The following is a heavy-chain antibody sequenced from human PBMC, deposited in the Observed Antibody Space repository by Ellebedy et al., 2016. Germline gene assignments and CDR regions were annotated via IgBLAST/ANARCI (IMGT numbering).Heavy chain of an antibody. CDR2: INHSGST. CDR3: ARTVAARLSGFDY. V-gene: IGHV4-34*01. Sequence: SETLSLTCAVYGGSFSGYYWSWIRQPPGKGLEWIGEINHSGSTNYNPSLKSRVTISVDTSKNQFSLKLSSVTAADTAVYYCARTVAARLSGFDYWGRGTRVTVSS. D-gene: IGHD6-6*01. J-gene: IGHJ4*02. CDR1: GGSFSGYY.